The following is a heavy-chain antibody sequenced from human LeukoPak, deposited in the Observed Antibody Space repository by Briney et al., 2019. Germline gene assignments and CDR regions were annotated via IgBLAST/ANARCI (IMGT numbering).Heavy chain of an antibody. CDR3: ACGSYHGPFDY. V-gene: IGHV3-48*01. D-gene: IGHD1-26*01. Sequence: GGSLRLSCAASGFTFSSYSMNWVRQAPGKGVEWVSYISSSSSTIYYADSVKGRFTISRDNAKNSLYLQMNSLRAEDTAVYYCACGSYHGPFDYWGQGTLVTVSS. CDR1: GFTFSSYS. CDR2: ISSSSSTI. J-gene: IGHJ4*02.